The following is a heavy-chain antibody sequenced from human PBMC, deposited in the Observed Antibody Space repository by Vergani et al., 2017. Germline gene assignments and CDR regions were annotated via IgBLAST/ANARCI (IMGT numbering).Heavy chain of an antibody. CDR3: ARHRITYDSSGYDLGGAFDY. CDR1: GGSISSGGYS. J-gene: IGHJ4*02. CDR2: IYHSGST. V-gene: IGHV4-30-2*01. D-gene: IGHD3-22*01. Sequence: QLQLQESGSGLVKPSQTLSLTCAVSGGSISSGGYSWSWIRQPPGKGLEWIGYIYHSGSTYYNPSLKSRVTISVDRSKNQFSLKLSSVTAADTAVYYCARHRITYDSSGYDLGGAFDYWGQGTLVTVSS.